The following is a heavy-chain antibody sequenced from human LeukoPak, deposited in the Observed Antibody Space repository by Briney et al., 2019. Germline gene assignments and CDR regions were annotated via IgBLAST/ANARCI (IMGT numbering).Heavy chain of an antibody. J-gene: IGHJ4*02. D-gene: IGHD7-27*01. Sequence: SETLSLTCAVYGGSFSGYYWSWIRQPPGRGRGWIGEINHSGSTTNNTSLKSRVPISVDTRKNQSSLKMRSLTAADTAVYYCARADGGWGNFYYWGQGTLVTVSS. V-gene: IGHV4-34*01. CDR2: INHSGST. CDR3: ARADGGWGNFYY. CDR1: GGSFSGYY.